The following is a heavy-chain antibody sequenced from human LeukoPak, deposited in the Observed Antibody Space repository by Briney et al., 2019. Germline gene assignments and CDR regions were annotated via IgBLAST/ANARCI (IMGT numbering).Heavy chain of an antibody. V-gene: IGHV3-23*01. CDR1: WFTFFSYA. Sequence: AGGALRLSCSAPWFTFFSYAMSWGRPAPGKGPGWGSAISGSGGSTYYADSVKGRFTISRDNSKNTLYLQMDSLRAEDTAVYCCAKDSLVATSPFDYWGQGTLVTVSS. CDR3: AKDSLVATSPFDY. J-gene: IGHJ4*02. D-gene: IGHD5-12*01. CDR2: ISGSGGST.